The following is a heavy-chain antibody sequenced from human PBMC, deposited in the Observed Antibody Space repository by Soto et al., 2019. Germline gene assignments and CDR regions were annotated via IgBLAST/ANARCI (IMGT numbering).Heavy chain of an antibody. CDR1: GYSFSNYW. D-gene: IGHD6-13*01. V-gene: IGHV5-51*01. CDR3: ARRVRRSRSWYGDY. CDR2: IYPGDSDT. Sequence: GESLKISCKGSGYSFSNYWIGWVRQMPGKGLEWMGIIYPGDSDTRYSPSSQGQVTISADKSTSTAYLQWGSLKASDTAMYYCARRVRRSRSWYGDYWGQGNLVTVSS. J-gene: IGHJ4*02.